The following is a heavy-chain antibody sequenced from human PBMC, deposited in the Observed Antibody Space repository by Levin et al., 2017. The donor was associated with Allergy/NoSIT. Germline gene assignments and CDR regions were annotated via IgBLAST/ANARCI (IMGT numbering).Heavy chain of an antibody. D-gene: IGHD1-14*01. CDR1: VFTFSTSW. CDR3: TRDRAYNTFDL. V-gene: IGHV3-7*01. Sequence: GGSLRLSCEASVFTFSTSWMSWVRQAPGKGLEWMGNIKEDGSLKNYVDSVKGRFTFSRDNAKNSLYLQMNGLRAEDTAVYYCTRDRAYNTFDLWGQGTMVSVSS. CDR2: IKEDGSLK. J-gene: IGHJ3*01.